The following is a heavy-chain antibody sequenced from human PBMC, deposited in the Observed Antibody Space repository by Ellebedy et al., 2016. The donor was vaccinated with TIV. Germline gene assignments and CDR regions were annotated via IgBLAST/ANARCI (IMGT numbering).Heavy chain of an antibody. Sequence: GESLKISXAASGFTFSSYSMNWVRQAPGKGLEWVSYISSSSSTIYYADSVKGRFTIPRDNAKNSLYLQMNSLRDEDTAVYYCARDRGAAADPFFDYWGQGTLVTVSS. CDR2: ISSSSSTI. D-gene: IGHD6-13*01. CDR3: ARDRGAAADPFFDY. V-gene: IGHV3-48*02. CDR1: GFTFSSYS. J-gene: IGHJ4*02.